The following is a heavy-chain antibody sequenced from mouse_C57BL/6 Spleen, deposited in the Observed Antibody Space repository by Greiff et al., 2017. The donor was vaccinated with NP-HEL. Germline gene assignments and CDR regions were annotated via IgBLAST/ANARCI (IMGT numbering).Heavy chain of an antibody. J-gene: IGHJ3*01. CDR1: GYTFTSYW. V-gene: IGHV1-55*01. CDR3: ARGGGSGYPFAY. CDR2: IYPGSGST. D-gene: IGHD3-2*02. Sequence: VQLQQPGASVKMSCKASGYTFTSYWITWVKQRPGQGLEWIGDIYPGSGSTNYNEKFKSKATLTVDTSSSTAYMQLSSLTSEDSAVYYCARGGGSGYPFAYWGQGTLVTVSA.